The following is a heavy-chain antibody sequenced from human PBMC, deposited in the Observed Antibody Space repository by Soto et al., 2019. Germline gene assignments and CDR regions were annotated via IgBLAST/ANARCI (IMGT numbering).Heavy chain of an antibody. CDR1: GFTVSSSY. D-gene: IGHD6-6*01. CDR3: AREFRDGSNTRLAFDP. CDR2: MYAGGTT. J-gene: IGHJ5*02. V-gene: IGHV3-66*01. Sequence: EMQLVQSGEGLVQPGGSLRLSCAASGFTVSSSYMTWVRHVPGKGLEWVSVMYAGGTTYYANSVKGRFTFSRDTSKNMMYLQINNLRAEDTAMYYCAREFRDGSNTRLAFDPWGQGTLVTVSS.